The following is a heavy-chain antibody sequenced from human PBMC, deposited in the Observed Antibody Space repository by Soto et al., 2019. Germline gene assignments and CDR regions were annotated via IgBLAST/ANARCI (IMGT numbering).Heavy chain of an antibody. CDR1: GFIFSRYF. CDR3: TRADLTVTLSVFDP. Sequence: QVQLVESGGGVVQPGRSLRLSCAASGFIFSRYFMHWVRQAPGKGLEWVAFISDDGTTKYYADSVTGRFTISRDNSKNTLYLQMNSLRADDTAVYYCTRADLTVTLSVFDPWGQGTLVTVSS. CDR2: ISDDGTTK. D-gene: IGHD4-17*01. J-gene: IGHJ5*02. V-gene: IGHV3-30-3*01.